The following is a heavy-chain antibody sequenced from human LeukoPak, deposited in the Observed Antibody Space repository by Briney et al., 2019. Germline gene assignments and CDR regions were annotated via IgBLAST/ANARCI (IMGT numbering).Heavy chain of an antibody. CDR3: AKDGGYSYGLGHAFDI. Sequence: GRSLRLSCAVSRFTFDDYAMHWVRQAPGKGLEWVSGISWNSGSIGYADSVKGRFTISRDNAKNSLYLQMNSLRAEDMALYYCAKDGGYSYGLGHAFDIWGQGTMVTVSS. CDR1: RFTFDDYA. CDR2: ISWNSGSI. D-gene: IGHD5-18*01. J-gene: IGHJ3*02. V-gene: IGHV3-9*03.